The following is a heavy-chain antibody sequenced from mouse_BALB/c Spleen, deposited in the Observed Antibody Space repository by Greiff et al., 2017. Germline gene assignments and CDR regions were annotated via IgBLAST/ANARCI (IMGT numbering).Heavy chain of an antibody. CDR3: ARSPFTTVVGDYFDY. Sequence: EVQLQQSGPGLVKPSQSLSLTCTVTGYSITSDYAWNWIRQFPGNKLEWMGYISYSGSTSYNPSLKSRISITRDTSKNQFFLQLNSVTTEDTATYYCARSPFTTVVGDYFDYWGQGTTLTVSS. CDR1: GYSITSDYA. D-gene: IGHD1-1*01. V-gene: IGHV3-2*02. CDR2: ISYSGST. J-gene: IGHJ2*01.